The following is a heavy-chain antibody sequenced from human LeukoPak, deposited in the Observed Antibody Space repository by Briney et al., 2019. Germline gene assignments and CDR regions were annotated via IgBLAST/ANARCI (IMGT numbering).Heavy chain of an antibody. CDR2: ISGSGGST. CDR3: AKDSLGDSSDY. J-gene: IGHJ4*02. V-gene: IGHV3-23*01. Sequence: HSGGSLRLSCAASGFTFSSYGMHWVRQAPGKRLEWVSTISGSGGSTYYADSVKGRFTISRDNSKNTLYLQMNSLRAEDTAVYYCAKDSLGDSSDYWGQGTLVTVSS. CDR1: GFTFSSYG. D-gene: IGHD3-22*01.